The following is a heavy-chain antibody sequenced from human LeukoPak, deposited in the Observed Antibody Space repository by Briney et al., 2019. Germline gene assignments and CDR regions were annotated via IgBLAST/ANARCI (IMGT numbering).Heavy chain of an antibody. J-gene: IGHJ4*02. D-gene: IGHD3/OR15-3a*01. CDR3: AKAHFSTGYYNVIRLGGLLSYFDY. Sequence: GGSLRLSCAASGFTFSSYAMSWVRQAPGKGLEWVSAISGSGGSTYYADSVKGRFTISRDNSKNTLYLQMNSLRAEDTAVYYCAKAHFSTGYYNVIRLGGLLSYFDYWGQGTLVTVSS. CDR2: ISGSGGST. CDR1: GFTFSSYA. V-gene: IGHV3-23*01.